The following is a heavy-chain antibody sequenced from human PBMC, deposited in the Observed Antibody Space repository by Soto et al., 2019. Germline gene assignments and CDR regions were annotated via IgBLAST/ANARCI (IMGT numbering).Heavy chain of an antibody. V-gene: IGHV3-7*01. J-gene: IGHJ4*02. CDR3: GRWGRDSSGWYIDY. Sequence: GSLTLSCAASGFTFSSYYMAWARQAPGKGLEWVGNIKQDGSVIVYADSVKGRFTISIDNARNSLYLQMNSLRVEDTAMYYCGRWGRDSSGWYIDYWGQGTLVTVSS. D-gene: IGHD6-19*01. CDR1: GFTFSSYY. CDR2: IKQDGSVI.